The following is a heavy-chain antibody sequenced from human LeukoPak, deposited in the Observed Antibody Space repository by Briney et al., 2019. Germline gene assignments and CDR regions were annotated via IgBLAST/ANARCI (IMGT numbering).Heavy chain of an antibody. V-gene: IGHV1-2*02. CDR1: GYTFTGYH. Sequence: ASVKVSCKASGYTFTGYHIHWVRQAPGQGLEWLGWISPNSGGTNYVQKFQGRVTMTRDTSISTAYLELSRLRSDDTAVYYCARDGYVGSYYMDVWGKRTTVTVSS. CDR3: ARDGYVGSYYMDV. D-gene: IGHD5-12*01. CDR2: ISPNSGGT. J-gene: IGHJ6*03.